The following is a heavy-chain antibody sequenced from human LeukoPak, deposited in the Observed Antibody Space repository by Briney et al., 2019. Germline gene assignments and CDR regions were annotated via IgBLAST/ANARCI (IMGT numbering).Heavy chain of an antibody. J-gene: IGHJ5*02. CDR1: GGTFSSYA. D-gene: IGHD3-9*01. CDR2: IIPIFGTA. Sequence: ASVKVSCKASGGTFSSYAISWVRQAPGQGLEWMGGIIPIFGTANYAQKFQGRVTITADKSTSTAYMELSSLRSEDTAVYYCARVDSYYDILTGYYNWFDPWGQGTLVTVSS. CDR3: ARVDSYYDILTGYYNWFDP. V-gene: IGHV1-69*06.